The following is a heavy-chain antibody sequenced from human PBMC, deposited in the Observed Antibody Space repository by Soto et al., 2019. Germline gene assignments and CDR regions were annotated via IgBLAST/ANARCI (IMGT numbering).Heavy chain of an antibody. CDR1: GFTFSSYA. D-gene: IGHD3-10*01. CDR3: ARLRRGHIRGASDY. CDR2: ISYDGSNK. Sequence: GSLRLSCAASGFTFSSYAMHWVRQAPGKGLEWVAVISYDGSNKYYADSVKGRFTISRDNSKNTLYLQMNSLRAEDTAVYYCARLRRGHIRGASDYWGQGTPVTVSS. J-gene: IGHJ4*02. V-gene: IGHV3-30-3*01.